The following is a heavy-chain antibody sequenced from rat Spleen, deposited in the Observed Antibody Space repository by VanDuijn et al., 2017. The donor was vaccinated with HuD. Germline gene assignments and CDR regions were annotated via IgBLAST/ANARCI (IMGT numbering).Heavy chain of an antibody. D-gene: IGHD1-2*01. CDR3: ATYYSSYIPIWFAY. CDR1: GFSLTSYH. V-gene: IGHV2-32*01. J-gene: IGHJ2*01. CDR2: IWNHGGT. Sequence: QVQLKESGPGLVQPSQTLSLTCTVSGFSLTSYHVHWVRQPPGKGLEWMGVIWNHGGTDYNSAIKSRLSISRDTSKSQVFLKMNSLQTEDTAMYFCATYYSSYIPIWFAYWGQGVMVTVSS.